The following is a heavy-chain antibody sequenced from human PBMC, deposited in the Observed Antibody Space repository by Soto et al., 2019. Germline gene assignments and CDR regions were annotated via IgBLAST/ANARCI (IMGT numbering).Heavy chain of an antibody. CDR3: AKAGGRGSFRSYFDY. CDR1: GFTFSSYA. V-gene: IGHV3-23*01. J-gene: IGHJ4*02. Sequence: GGSLRLSCAASGFTFSSYAMSWVRQAPGKGLEWVSAISGSGGSTYYADSVKGRFTISRDNSKNTLYLQMNSLRAEDTSVYSCAKAGGRGSFRSYFDYWGQGTLVTVSS. CDR2: ISGSGGST. D-gene: IGHD3-10*01.